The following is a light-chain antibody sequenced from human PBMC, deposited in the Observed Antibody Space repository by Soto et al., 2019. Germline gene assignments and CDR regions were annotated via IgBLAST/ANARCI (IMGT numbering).Light chain of an antibody. V-gene: IGLV1-40*01. CDR2: GNS. J-gene: IGLJ2*01. Sequence: QAVVTQPPSVSGAPGQRVTISCTGSSSNIGAGYDVHWYQQLPGTAPKLLIYGNSNRPSGVPDRFSGSKSGTSASLAITGLQAEDEADYYCQSYDSSLSVVVFGEGTKLTVL. CDR1: SSNIGAGYD. CDR3: QSYDSSLSVVV.